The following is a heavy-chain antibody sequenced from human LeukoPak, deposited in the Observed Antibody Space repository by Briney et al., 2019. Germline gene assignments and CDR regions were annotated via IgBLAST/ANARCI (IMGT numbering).Heavy chain of an antibody. D-gene: IGHD2-15*01. V-gene: IGHV3-23*01. CDR1: GFTFSSYA. CDR2: ISGSGGST. Sequence: PGGSLRLSCAASGFTFSSYAMSWARQAPGKGLEWVSAISGSGGSTYYADSVKGRFTISRDNSKNTLYLQMNSLRAEDTAVYYCAKDPPIVVVVAATPPASTDYWGQGTLVTVSS. CDR3: AKDPPIVVVVAATPPASTDY. J-gene: IGHJ4*02.